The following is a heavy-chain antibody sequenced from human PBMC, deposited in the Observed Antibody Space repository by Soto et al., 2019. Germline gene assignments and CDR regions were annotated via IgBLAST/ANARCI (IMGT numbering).Heavy chain of an antibody. CDR1: GFTFSSYS. Sequence: PGGSLRLSCAASGFTFSSYSMNWVRQAPGKGLEWVSYISSSSSFIYYADSVKGRITISRDNAKNSMYLQMNSLRDEDTAVYYCARGPSGDCGGDCHPDYWGQGTLVTVSS. J-gene: IGHJ4*02. CDR2: ISSSSSFI. CDR3: ARGPSGDCGGDCHPDY. D-gene: IGHD2-21*02. V-gene: IGHV3-48*02.